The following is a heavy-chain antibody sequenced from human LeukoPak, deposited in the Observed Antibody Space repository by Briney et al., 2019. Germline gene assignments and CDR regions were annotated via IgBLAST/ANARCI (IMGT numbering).Heavy chain of an antibody. D-gene: IGHD3-22*01. J-gene: IGHJ4*02. CDR3: ARDRRDYYDSSGYSPYYFDY. Sequence: SETLSLTCTVSGYSISSGYYWGWIRQPPGKGLGWIGSIYHSGSTYYNPSLKSRVTISVNTSKNEFSLKLSSVTAADTAVYYCARDRRDYYDSSGYSPYYFDYWGQGTLVTVSS. CDR1: GYSISSGYY. V-gene: IGHV4-38-2*02. CDR2: IYHSGST.